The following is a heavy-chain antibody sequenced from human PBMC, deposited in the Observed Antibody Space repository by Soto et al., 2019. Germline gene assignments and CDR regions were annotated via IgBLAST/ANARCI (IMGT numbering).Heavy chain of an antibody. V-gene: IGHV1-69*13. Sequence: ASVKVSCKASGGTFSSYAISWVRQAPGQGLEWMGGIIPIFGTANYAQKFQGRVTITADESTSTAYMELSSLRSEDTAVYYCARTITGTSSDYYYYGMDVWGQGTTVTVSS. J-gene: IGHJ6*02. CDR3: ARTITGTSSDYYYYGMDV. D-gene: IGHD1-7*01. CDR2: IIPIFGTA. CDR1: GGTFSSYA.